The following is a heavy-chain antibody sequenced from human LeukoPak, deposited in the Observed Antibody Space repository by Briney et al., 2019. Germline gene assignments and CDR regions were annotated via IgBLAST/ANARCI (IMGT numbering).Heavy chain of an antibody. D-gene: IGHD2-21*02. V-gene: IGHV4-31*03. CDR3: ASTVAYCGGDCYPEYFQH. CDR2: IYYSGST. Sequence: PSETLSLTCTVSGGSISSSSYYWSWIRQHPGKGLEWIGYIYYSGSTYYNPSLKSRVTISVDTSKNQFSLKLSSVTAADTAVYYCASTVAYCGGDCYPEYFQHWGQGTLVTISS. CDR1: GGSISSSSYY. J-gene: IGHJ1*01.